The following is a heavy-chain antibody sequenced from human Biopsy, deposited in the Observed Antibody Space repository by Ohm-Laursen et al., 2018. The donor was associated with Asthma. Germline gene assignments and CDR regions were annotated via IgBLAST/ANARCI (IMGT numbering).Heavy chain of an antibody. Sequence: SDTLSLTCTVSYGSITSGGYYWTWIRQHPGKGLEYIGDVSHTGSTNYNPSLKSRVTMSLDTSKNQFSLRLTSVTPADTAVYYCARLADCSGGACYSYGWFDPWGQGTRVTVSS. J-gene: IGHJ5*02. CDR2: VSHTGST. D-gene: IGHD2-15*01. CDR1: YGSITSGGYY. V-gene: IGHV4-61*08. CDR3: ARLADCSGGACYSYGWFDP.